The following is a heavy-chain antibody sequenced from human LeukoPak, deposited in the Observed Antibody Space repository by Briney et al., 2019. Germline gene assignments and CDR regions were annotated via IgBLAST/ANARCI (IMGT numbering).Heavy chain of an antibody. Sequence: SVKVSCKASGGTFSSYAISWVRQAPGQGLEWMGGIIPIFGTANYAQKFQGRVTITTDESTSTAYMELSSLRSEDTAVYYCARDRSAVAGRGGYDYWGQGALVTVSS. J-gene: IGHJ4*02. CDR2: IIPIFGTA. CDR3: ARDRSAVAGRGGYDY. V-gene: IGHV1-69*05. CDR1: GGTFSSYA. D-gene: IGHD6-19*01.